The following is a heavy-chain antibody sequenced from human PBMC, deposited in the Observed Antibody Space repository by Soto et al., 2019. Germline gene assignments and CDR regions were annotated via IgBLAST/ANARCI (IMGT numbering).Heavy chain of an antibody. V-gene: IGHV5-51*01. CDR2: IYPGDSDT. D-gene: IGHD2-8*01. CDR1: GYSFTNYW. CDR3: ARHLYDYLDY. J-gene: IGHJ4*02. Sequence: PGESLKISCKASGYSFTNYWIGWVRQMPGKGLKWMGIIYPGDSDTRYSPSFQGQVTISVDKSINTAYLQWSSLKASDTAMYYCARHLYDYLDYWGQGTLVTVSS.